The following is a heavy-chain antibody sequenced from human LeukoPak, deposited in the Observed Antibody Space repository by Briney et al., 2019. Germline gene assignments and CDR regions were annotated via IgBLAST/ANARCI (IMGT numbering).Heavy chain of an antibody. CDR3: ARVNRFLEWLPPVD. D-gene: IGHD3-3*01. J-gene: IGHJ4*02. Sequence: SVKVSCKASGGTFSSYAISWVRQAPGQGLEWMGRIIPIFGTANHAQKFQGRVTITTDESTSTAYMELSSLRSEDTAVYYCARVNRFLEWLPPVDWGQGTLVTVSS. CDR1: GGTFSSYA. CDR2: IIPIFGTA. V-gene: IGHV1-69*05.